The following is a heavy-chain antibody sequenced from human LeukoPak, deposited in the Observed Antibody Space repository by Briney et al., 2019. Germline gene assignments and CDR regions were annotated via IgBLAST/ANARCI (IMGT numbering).Heavy chain of an antibody. V-gene: IGHV1-69*05. D-gene: IGHD4-23*01. J-gene: IGHJ4*02. CDR3: ASVPSAVVTDRYLDS. Sequence: SVKVSCKASRYTVNSYGISWVRQAPRQGLEWMGGIIPVIGRPDYAQKFQGRVTMTTDESTSTAYMELSSLRSEDTAVYYFASVPSAVVTDRYLDSWGQGTLVTVSS. CDR2: IIPVIGRP. CDR1: RYTVNSYG.